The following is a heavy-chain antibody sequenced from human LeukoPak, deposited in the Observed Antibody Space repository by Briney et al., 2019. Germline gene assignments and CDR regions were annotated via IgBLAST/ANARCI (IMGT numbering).Heavy chain of an antibody. V-gene: IGHV3-23*01. CDR1: GFTFSTYA. CDR2: ITGNGAST. CDR3: AKLSGYSYGYGHHLDF. Sequence: GGSLRLSCAASGFTFSTYAMTWVRQAPGKGLEWVSAITGNGASTYYADSVKGRFTISRDNSKNTLYLQMNSLRGEDTAVYNCAKLSGYSYGYGHHLDFWGQGSVVTVSS. J-gene: IGHJ4*02. D-gene: IGHD5-18*01.